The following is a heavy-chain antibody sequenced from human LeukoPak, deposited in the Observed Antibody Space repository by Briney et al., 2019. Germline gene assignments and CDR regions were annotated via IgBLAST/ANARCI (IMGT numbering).Heavy chain of an antibody. V-gene: IGHV4-61*08. D-gene: IGHD1-26*01. CDR2: IYYSGST. CDR3: ARTEGYYSPFDY. CDR1: GASIRSGDYY. J-gene: IGHJ4*02. Sequence: SETLSLTCTVSGASIRSGDYYWSWIRQPPGKGLEWIGYIYYSGSTNYNPSLKSRVTISVDTSKNQFSLKLSSVTAADTAVYYCARTEGYYSPFDYWGQGTLVTVSS.